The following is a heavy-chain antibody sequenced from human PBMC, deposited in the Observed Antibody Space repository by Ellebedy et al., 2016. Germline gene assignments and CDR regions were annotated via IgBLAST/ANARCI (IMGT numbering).Heavy chain of an antibody. Sequence: ASVKVSCKASGYTFSSYAIYWVRQAPGQRPEWMGWINAANGDTRYSQSFVGRATFTRDTSATTVYMEVASLTAEDTAVYYCARDRSSSWSYYFDSWGQGTLVTVSS. D-gene: IGHD6-13*01. CDR2: INAANGDT. CDR3: ARDRSSSWSYYFDS. CDR1: GYTFSSYA. V-gene: IGHV1-3*01. J-gene: IGHJ4*02.